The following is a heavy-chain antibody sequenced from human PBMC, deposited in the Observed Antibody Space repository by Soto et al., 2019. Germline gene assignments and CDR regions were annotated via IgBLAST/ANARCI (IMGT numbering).Heavy chain of an antibody. J-gene: IGHJ4*02. CDR1: GFTFRDYY. CDR3: AVTRPYYIFFDY. D-gene: IGHD3-10*01. Sequence: GESLKISCAASGFTFRDYYMSWIRQAPGKGLEWVSYISSSSSYTNYADSVKGRFTISRDNAKSSLYLQMNSLRAEDTAVYYCAVTRPYYIFFDYWGQGTLVTVSS. CDR2: ISSSSSYT. V-gene: IGHV3-11*06.